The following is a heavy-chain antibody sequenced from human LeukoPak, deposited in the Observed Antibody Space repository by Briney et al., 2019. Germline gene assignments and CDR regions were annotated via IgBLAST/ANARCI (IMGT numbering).Heavy chain of an antibody. Sequence: SETLSLTCSVSGGSISSTNYYWAWIRQPPGKGLEWIGSIYYSGSTYYNPSLKGRVIISVDTSKNQFSLTVSSVTAADRAVYYCASEVVAAGTDYWGRGTLVTVSS. V-gene: IGHV4-39*01. CDR3: ASEVVAAGTDY. D-gene: IGHD6-13*01. CDR1: GGSISSTNYY. J-gene: IGHJ4*02. CDR2: IYYSGST.